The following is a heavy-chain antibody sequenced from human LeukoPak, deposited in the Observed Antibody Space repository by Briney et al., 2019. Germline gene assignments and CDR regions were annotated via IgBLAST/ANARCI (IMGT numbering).Heavy chain of an antibody. V-gene: IGHV1-46*01. D-gene: IGHD1-26*01. CDR2: INPTGSST. CDR3: ARDNSVGDVAWWFDP. Sequence: GASVKVSCKAFGYSFTSHYMHWVRQAPGQGLEWLGLINPTGSSTLYAQKFQGRVTMTRDMSTTTDYMELSSLRSDDTAVYYCARDNSVGDVAWWFDPWGQGTLVTVSS. CDR1: GYSFTSHY. J-gene: IGHJ5*02.